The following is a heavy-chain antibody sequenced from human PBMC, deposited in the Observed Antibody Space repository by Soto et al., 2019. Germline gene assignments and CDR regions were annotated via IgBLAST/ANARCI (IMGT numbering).Heavy chain of an antibody. V-gene: IGHV1-69*13. D-gene: IGHD1-1*01. CDR3: ARAGTEKYYXDY. J-gene: IGHJ4*02. Sequence: WASVKVSCKASGGTFSSYAISWVRQAPGQGLEWMGGIIPIFGTANYAQKFQGRVTITADESTSTAYMELSSLRSEDTAVYYCARAGTEKYYXDYWGQGTLVTVS. CDR2: IIPIFGTA. CDR1: GGTFSSYA.